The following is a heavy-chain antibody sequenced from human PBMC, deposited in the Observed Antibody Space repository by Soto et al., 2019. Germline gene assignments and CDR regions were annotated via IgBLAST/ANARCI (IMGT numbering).Heavy chain of an antibody. V-gene: IGHV4-34*01. J-gene: IGHJ5*02. D-gene: IGHD5-18*01. Sequence: QVQLQQWGAGLLKPSETLSLTCAVYGGSFSGYYWSWIRQPPGKGLEWIGEINHSGSTNYNPSLKSRVTISVDTSKNQFSLKLSSVSAADTAVYYCARGLPRYSYVSYNWFDPWGQGTLVTVSS. CDR2: INHSGST. CDR1: GGSFSGYY. CDR3: ARGLPRYSYVSYNWFDP.